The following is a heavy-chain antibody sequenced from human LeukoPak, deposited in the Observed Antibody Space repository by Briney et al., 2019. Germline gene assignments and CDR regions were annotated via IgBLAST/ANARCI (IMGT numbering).Heavy chain of an antibody. CDR1: GGSFSGYY. CDR2: INHSGST. CDR3: ARRRGQGSGSYFHYYYYGMDV. V-gene: IGHV4-34*01. Sequence: KPSETLSLTCAVYGGSFSGYYWSWIRQPPGKGLEWIGEINHSGSTNYNPSLKSRVTISEDTSKNQFSLKLSPVTAADTAVYYCARRRGQGSGSYFHYYYYGMDVWGQGTTVTVSS. J-gene: IGHJ6*02. D-gene: IGHD3-10*01.